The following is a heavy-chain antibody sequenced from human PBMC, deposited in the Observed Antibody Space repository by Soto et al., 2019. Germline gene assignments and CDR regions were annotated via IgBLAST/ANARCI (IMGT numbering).Heavy chain of an antibody. V-gene: IGHV4-39*01. CDR2: IYYSGST. CDR1: GGSISSSSYY. CDR3: ARQMGKIVVVVAATEQFNWFDP. Sequence: QLQLQESGPGLVKPSETLSLTCTVSGGSISSSSYYWGWIRQPPGKGLEWIGSIYYSGSTYYNPSLKSRVTISVDTSKNQFSLKLSSVTAADTAVYYCARQMGKIVVVVAATEQFNWFDPWGQGTLVTVSS. D-gene: IGHD2-15*01. J-gene: IGHJ5*02.